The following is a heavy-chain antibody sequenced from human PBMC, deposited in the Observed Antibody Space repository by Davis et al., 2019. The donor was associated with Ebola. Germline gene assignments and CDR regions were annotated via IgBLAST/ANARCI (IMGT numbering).Heavy chain of an antibody. CDR3: ARDFEYSSSWSHFDY. CDR2: INPNSGGT. CDR1: GYTFTGYY. D-gene: IGHD6-13*01. J-gene: IGHJ4*02. V-gene: IGHV1-2*04. Sequence: ASVKVSCKASGYTFTGYYMHWVRQAPGQGLEWMGWINPNSGGTNYAQKFQGWVTMTRETSISTAYMELSSLRSEDTAVYYCARDFEYSSSWSHFDYWGQGTLVTVSS.